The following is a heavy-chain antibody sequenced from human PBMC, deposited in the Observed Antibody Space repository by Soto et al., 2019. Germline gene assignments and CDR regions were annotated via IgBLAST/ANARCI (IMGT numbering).Heavy chain of an antibody. CDR2: IKQDGSEK. V-gene: IGHV3-7*01. J-gene: IGHJ4*02. Sequence: PGGSLRLSCAASGFTFSSYWMSWVRQAPGKGLEWVANIKQDGSEKYYVDSVKGRFTISRDNAKNSLYLQMSSLRAEDTAVYYCAREWRITRIVVVTEHLFDYWGQGTLVTVSS. CDR3: AREWRITRIVVVTEHLFDY. CDR1: GFTFSSYW. D-gene: IGHD3-22*01.